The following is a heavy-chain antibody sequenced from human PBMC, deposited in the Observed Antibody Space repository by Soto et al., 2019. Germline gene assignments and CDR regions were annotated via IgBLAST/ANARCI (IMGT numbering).Heavy chain of an antibody. CDR2: ITPNNEDT. Sequence: SVKVSCKTSGFRFTNYCFTWVRQAPGQGLEWMGWITPNNEDTHYAQKFQGRVTMTTDTGTGTVYMELRSLRSDDTAMYYFARKGTGHPSYSRGQGTLVTVSS. CDR1: GFRFTNYC. CDR3: ARKGTGHPSYS. J-gene: IGHJ5*01. D-gene: IGHD1-1*01. V-gene: IGHV1-18*01.